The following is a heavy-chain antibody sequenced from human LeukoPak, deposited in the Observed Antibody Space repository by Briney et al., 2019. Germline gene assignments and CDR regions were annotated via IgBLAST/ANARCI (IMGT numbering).Heavy chain of an antibody. D-gene: IGHD3-22*01. CDR2: IWYDGSDK. V-gene: IGHV3-33*03. CDR3: ASGSPDNSSGYSYNYYFDY. Sequence: PGWALTLPYPASGFTFSSYGMHWVHPASAKGLAWVEVIWYDGSDKYYPDSVKGRFTISRDNSKNTLYLQMNSLRAEDTAVYYCASGSPDNSSGYSYNYYFDYWGQGTLVTVSS. J-gene: IGHJ4*02. CDR1: GFTFSSYG.